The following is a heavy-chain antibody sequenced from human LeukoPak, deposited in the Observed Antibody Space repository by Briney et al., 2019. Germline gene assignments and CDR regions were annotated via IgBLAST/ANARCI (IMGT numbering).Heavy chain of an antibody. D-gene: IGHD4-17*01. CDR1: GGSISGSY. Sequence: PSEILSLTCTVSGGSISGSYWSWIRQPPGKGLERIAYMYNSGSTNYNPPLKSRVTISIDTSKNQFSLKLSSLTAADTAIYYCARGIESYGDYGYWGQGILVTVSS. CDR2: MYNSGST. V-gene: IGHV4-59*01. J-gene: IGHJ4*02. CDR3: ARGIESYGDYGY.